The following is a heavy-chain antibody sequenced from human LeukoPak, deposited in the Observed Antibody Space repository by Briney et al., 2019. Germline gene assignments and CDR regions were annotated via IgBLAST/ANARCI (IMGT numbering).Heavy chain of an antibody. CDR3: AKAPVTSCRGAFCYPFDS. V-gene: IGHV3-23*01. J-gene: IGHJ4*02. Sequence: GGSLRPSCTVSGFSLSSYALSWVRRAPGKGLEWVSATSSSDAGKYYADSVRGRFTISRDNSRNTMYLQMNSLRVEDAAVYYCAKAPVTSCRGAFCYPFDSWGQGTLVTVSS. CDR2: TSSSDAGK. D-gene: IGHD2-15*01. CDR1: GFSLSSYA.